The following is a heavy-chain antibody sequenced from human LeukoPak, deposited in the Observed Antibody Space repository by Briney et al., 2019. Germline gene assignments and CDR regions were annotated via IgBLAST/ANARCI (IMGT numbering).Heavy chain of an antibody. CDR3: ARAHCSSTSCSDGGDY. D-gene: IGHD2-2*01. Sequence: ASVKVSCKASGYTFTSYYMHWVRQAPGQGLEWMGIINPSGGSTSYAQKFQGRVTMTRDTSTSTVYMELSSLRSEDTAVYYCARAHCSSTSCSDGGDYWGQGTLVTVSS. J-gene: IGHJ4*02. CDR2: INPSGGST. CDR1: GYTFTSYY. V-gene: IGHV1-46*01.